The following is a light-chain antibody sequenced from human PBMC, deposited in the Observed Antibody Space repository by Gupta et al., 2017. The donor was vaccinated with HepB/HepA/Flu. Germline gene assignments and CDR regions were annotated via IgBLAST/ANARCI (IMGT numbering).Light chain of an antibody. CDR2: GAS. V-gene: IGKV3-15*01. J-gene: IGKJ4*01. Sequence: EIVMPQSPATLSVSPGERATLSCRASQSVSSNLAWYQQKPGQAPRLLIYGASTRATGIPARFSGSGSGTEXTLTISXLQSEDFAVYYCQQYNNWPPLTFGXGTKVEIK. CDR1: QSVSSN. CDR3: QQYNNWPPLT.